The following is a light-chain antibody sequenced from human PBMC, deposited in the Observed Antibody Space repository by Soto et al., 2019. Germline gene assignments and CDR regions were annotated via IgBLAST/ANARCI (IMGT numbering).Light chain of an antibody. J-gene: IGKJ2*01. CDR3: QQYGSSPIVS. V-gene: IGKV3-20*01. Sequence: EIVLTQSPGTLSLSPGERATLSCRASQSVSSSYLAWYQQKPGQAPRLLIYGASSRATGSPDRFSGSGSGTVFTLTISRLEPEDFAVYYCQQYGSSPIVSFGQATKLEIK. CDR1: QSVSSSY. CDR2: GAS.